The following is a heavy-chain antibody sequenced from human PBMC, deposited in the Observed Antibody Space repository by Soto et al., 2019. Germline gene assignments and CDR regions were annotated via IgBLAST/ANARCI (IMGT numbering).Heavy chain of an antibody. D-gene: IGHD3-10*01. J-gene: IGHJ4*02. CDR1: GYLFSGYG. CDR2: ISADNGNK. V-gene: IGHV1-18*01. Sequence: ASVKVSCKASGYLFSGYGISWVRQVPGQGREWMGWISADNGNKNYAQKFQGRVTMTTDTSTSTAYMELRSLRSDDTAVYYCVRDLDGSGSYYTDYWGQGSLVTVSS. CDR3: VRDLDGSGSYYTDY.